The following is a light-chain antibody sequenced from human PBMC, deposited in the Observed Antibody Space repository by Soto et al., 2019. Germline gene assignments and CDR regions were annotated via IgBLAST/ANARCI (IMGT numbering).Light chain of an antibody. V-gene: IGKV3-15*01. CDR1: QSVGTN. Sequence: EIVMTQSPATLSVSPGERATLTCRASQSVGTNLAWYQLKAGQAPRVLINSASTRATGIPARFSGSGAGTEFTLTISSLQSEDFAIYYCQQYIKWPRTFGQGTKVEIK. CDR2: SAS. J-gene: IGKJ1*01. CDR3: QQYIKWPRT.